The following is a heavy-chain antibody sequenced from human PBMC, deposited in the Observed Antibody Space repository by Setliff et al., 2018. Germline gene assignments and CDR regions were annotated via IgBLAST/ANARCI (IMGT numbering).Heavy chain of an antibody. CDR1: GGSISSGGYY. V-gene: IGHV4-31*03. CDR2: IYYSGST. D-gene: IGHD3-22*01. J-gene: IGHJ3*02. CDR3: ARSGYYSIDAFDI. Sequence: SETLSLTCTVPGGSISSGGYYWSWIRQHPGKGLEWIGYIYYSGSTYYNPSLKSRVTLSVDTSRNHFSLKLNSVTAADTAVYYCARSGYYSIDAFDIWGQGTMVT.